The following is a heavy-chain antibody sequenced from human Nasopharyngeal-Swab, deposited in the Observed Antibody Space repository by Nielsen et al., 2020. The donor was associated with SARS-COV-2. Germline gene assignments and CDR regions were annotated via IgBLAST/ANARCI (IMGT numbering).Heavy chain of an antibody. CDR3: ARDGGYCSGGSYYPMIDY. J-gene: IGHJ4*02. CDR2: IWYDGSNK. Sequence: WIRQPPGKGLEWVAVIWYDGSNKYYADSVKGRFTISRDNSKNTLYLQMNSLRAEDTAVCYCARDGGYCSGGSYYPMIDYWGQGTLVTV. V-gene: IGHV3-33*01. D-gene: IGHD2-15*01.